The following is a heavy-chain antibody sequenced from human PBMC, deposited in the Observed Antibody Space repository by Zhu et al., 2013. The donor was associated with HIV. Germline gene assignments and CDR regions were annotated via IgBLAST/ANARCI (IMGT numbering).Heavy chain of an antibody. CDR2: FSPYGGAT. J-gene: IGHJ3*01. V-gene: IGHV1-2*02. CDR3: ARDERALDV. CDR1: GYTFTGHY. Sequence: QVQLVQSGAEVKRPGASVTVSCKASGYTFTGHYIHWVRQAPGQGLEWMGWFSPYGGATNYAQKFQGRVSMTGDTTIHTAYMQLNRLVYDDTAVYYCARDERALDVWGQGTMVTVSS. D-gene: IGHD6-25*01.